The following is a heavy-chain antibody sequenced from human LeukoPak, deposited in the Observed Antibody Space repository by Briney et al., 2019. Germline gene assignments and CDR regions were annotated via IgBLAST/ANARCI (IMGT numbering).Heavy chain of an antibody. CDR2: VSSSSSTI. Sequence: PGGSLRLSCAATGFTFSSYSLNWVRQAPGKGLEWVSYVSSSSSTIYYADSVKGRFTISRDNAKNSLYLQMNSLRAEDTAVYYCARAAYGVRGAFDIWGQGTMVTVSS. CDR3: ARAAYGVRGAFDI. V-gene: IGHV3-48*01. CDR1: GFTFSSYS. D-gene: IGHD4-17*01. J-gene: IGHJ3*02.